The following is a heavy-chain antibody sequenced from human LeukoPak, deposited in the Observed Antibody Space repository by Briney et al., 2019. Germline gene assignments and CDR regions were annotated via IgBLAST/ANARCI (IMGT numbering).Heavy chain of an antibody. D-gene: IGHD2-2*01. CDR2: ISSSSSYI. CDR3: ASSFLGYCSSTSCYLGAFDI. Sequence: SGGSLRLSCAASGFTFSSYSMNWVRQAPGKGLEWVSSISSSSSYIYYADSVKGRFTVSRDNAKNSLFLQMNSLRAEDTAVYYCASSFLGYCSSTSCYLGAFDIWGQGTMVTVSS. V-gene: IGHV3-21*01. CDR1: GFTFSSYS. J-gene: IGHJ3*02.